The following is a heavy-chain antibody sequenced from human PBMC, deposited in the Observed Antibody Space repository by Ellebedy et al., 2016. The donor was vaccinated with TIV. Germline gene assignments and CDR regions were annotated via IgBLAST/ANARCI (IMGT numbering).Heavy chain of an antibody. V-gene: IGHV3-11*01. CDR1: GFTFSDYY. D-gene: IGHD6-13*01. CDR2: ISSSGSTI. CDR3: AKDRSSSWYQRGFDY. Sequence: GGSLRLSXAASGFTFSDYYMSWIRQAPGKGLEWVSYISSSGSTIYYADSVKGRFTISRDNAKNSLYLQMNSLRAEDTALYYCAKDRSSSWYQRGFDYWGQGTLVTVSS. J-gene: IGHJ4*02.